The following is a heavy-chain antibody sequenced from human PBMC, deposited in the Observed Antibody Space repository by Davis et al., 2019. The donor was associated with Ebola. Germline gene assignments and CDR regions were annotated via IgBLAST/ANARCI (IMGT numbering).Heavy chain of an antibody. Sequence: PGGSLGLSCAASGFTVSSNYMSWVRQAPGKGLEWVSVIYSGGSTYYADSVKGRFTISRDNAKNSLYLRMNSLRDDDTAVYYCARRYCSGGSCQFDPWGQGTLVTVSS. CDR3: ARRYCSGGSCQFDP. J-gene: IGHJ5*02. V-gene: IGHV3-53*01. CDR2: IYSGGST. CDR1: GFTVSSNY. D-gene: IGHD2-15*01.